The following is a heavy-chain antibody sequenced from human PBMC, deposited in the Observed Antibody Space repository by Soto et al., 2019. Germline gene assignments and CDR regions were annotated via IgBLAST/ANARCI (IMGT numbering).Heavy chain of an antibody. J-gene: IGHJ5*02. CDR1: GGTFSSYT. CDR3: ARGSIAVAGTVGGWFDP. D-gene: IGHD6-19*01. Sequence: QVQLVQSGAEVKKPGSSVKVSCKASGGTFSSYTISWVRQAPGQGLEWMGRIIPILGIANYAQKFQGRVTITAAKSTSTAYMELSSLRSEDTAVYYCARGSIAVAGTVGGWFDPWGQGTLVTVSS. V-gene: IGHV1-69*02. CDR2: IIPILGIA.